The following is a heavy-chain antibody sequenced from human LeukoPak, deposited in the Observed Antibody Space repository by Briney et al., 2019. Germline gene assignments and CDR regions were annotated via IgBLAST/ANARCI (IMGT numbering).Heavy chain of an antibody. CDR2: ISSSGNSI. D-gene: IGHD3-22*01. Sequence: GGSLRLSCAASGFIFSSYEMNWVRQAPGKGLEWVSYISSSGNSIYYADSVKGRFTISRDNSKNTLFLQMNSLRAEDTAVYYCARQRGYYDSSGYYYGIYFDYWGQGTLVTVSS. V-gene: IGHV3-48*03. CDR3: ARQRGYYDSSGYYYGIYFDY. J-gene: IGHJ4*02. CDR1: GFIFSSYE.